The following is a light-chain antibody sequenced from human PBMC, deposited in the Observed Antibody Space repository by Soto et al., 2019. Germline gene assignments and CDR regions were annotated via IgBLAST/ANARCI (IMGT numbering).Light chain of an antibody. Sequence: EIVMTQSPATLSVSPGERVTLSCRASQNILSNLAWYQQKPAQAPRPLIYGASTRATGIPARFSGSGSGTEFTLTISSLQSEDFAVYYCQQYNNWPITFGQGTRLEIK. J-gene: IGKJ5*01. CDR3: QQYNNWPIT. V-gene: IGKV3-15*01. CDR2: GAS. CDR1: QNILSN.